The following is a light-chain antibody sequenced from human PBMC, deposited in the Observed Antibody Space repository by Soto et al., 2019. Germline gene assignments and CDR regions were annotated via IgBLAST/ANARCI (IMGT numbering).Light chain of an antibody. CDR2: DAS. J-gene: IGKJ4*01. CDR1: QSVSSY. CDR3: QRRSNPGLT. V-gene: IGKV3-11*01. Sequence: EIVLTQSPATLSLSPGERATLSCRASQSVSSYFAWYQQKPGQAPRLLIYDASNRATGIPARFSGSGSGTDFTLTISSLDAEDFAVYYCQRRSNPGLTFGGGTKVEIK.